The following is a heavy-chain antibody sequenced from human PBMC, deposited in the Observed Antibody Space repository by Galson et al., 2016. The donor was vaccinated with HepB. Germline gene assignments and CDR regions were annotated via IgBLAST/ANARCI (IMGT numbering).Heavy chain of an antibody. J-gene: IGHJ4*02. CDR2: IYSGGST. CDR3: AGRHSQWPH. D-gene: IGHD6-19*01. V-gene: IGHV3-53*01. CDR1: GFIVSNNY. Sequence: SLRLFCAVSGFIVSNNYMIWVRQAPGKGLEWVSLIYSGGSTSYADSVKGRFTISRDSSQNTLYLQMNSLRAEDTAVYYCAGRHSQWPHWGQGTLVTVSS.